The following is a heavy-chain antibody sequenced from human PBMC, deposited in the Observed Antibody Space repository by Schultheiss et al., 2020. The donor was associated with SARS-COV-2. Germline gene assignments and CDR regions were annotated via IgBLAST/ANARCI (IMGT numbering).Heavy chain of an antibody. CDR2: IKQDGSEK. D-gene: IGHD4-17*01. CDR3: ARDFWDGDYRYYYYYYMDV. V-gene: IGHV3-7*01. Sequence: GESLKISCAASGFTFSSYWMSWVRQAPGKGLEWVANIKQDGSEKYYVDSVKGRFTISRDNAKNSLYLQMNSLRAEDTAVYYCARDFWDGDYRYYYYYYMDVWGKGTTVTVSS. J-gene: IGHJ6*03. CDR1: GFTFSSYW.